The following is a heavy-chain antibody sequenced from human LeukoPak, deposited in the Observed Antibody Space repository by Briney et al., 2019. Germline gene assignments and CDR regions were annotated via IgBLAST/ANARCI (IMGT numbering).Heavy chain of an antibody. CDR3: ARAYCGGDCYPASFDY. J-gene: IGHJ4*02. CDR2: IIPIFGTA. V-gene: IGHV1-69*05. Sequence: SVKVSCKASGGTFSSYAISWVRQAPGQGLEWMGGIIPIFGTANYAQKFQGRVTITTDESTSTAYMELSSLRSEDTAVYYCARAYCGGDCYPASFDYWGRGTLVTVSS. D-gene: IGHD2-21*02. CDR1: GGTFSSYA.